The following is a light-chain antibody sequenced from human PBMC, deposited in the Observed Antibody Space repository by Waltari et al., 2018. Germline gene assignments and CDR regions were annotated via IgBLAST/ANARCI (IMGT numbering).Light chain of an antibody. J-gene: IGKJ1*01. V-gene: IGKV3-20*01. Sequence: ETVLTQSPGTLSLSPGERATLSYRASQRVSSNYVAWYQQKPGQAPRLLIYIASSRATGIPDRFSGGGSGTDFTLTISRLEPEDFAVYYCQQYGNSPRTFGQGTKVEI. CDR2: IAS. CDR3: QQYGNSPRT. CDR1: QRVSSNY.